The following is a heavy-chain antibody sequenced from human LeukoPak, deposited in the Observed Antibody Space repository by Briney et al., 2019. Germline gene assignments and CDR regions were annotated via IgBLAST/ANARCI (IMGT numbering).Heavy chain of an antibody. D-gene: IGHD1-26*01. CDR2: IYYSGNT. CDR3: ARQRGGSYYGDTYYFDY. CDR1: GGSISSYY. J-gene: IGHJ4*02. V-gene: IGHV4-59*08. Sequence: PSETLSLTRTVSGGSISSYYWSWIRQPPGKGLEWIGYIYYSGNTKYNPSLESRVTISLDTPKNQFSLKLSSVTAADTAMYYCARQRGGSYYGDTYYFDYWGQGTLVTVSS.